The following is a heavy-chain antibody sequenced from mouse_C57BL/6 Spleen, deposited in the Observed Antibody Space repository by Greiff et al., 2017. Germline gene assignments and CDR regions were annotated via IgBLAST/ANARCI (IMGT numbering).Heavy chain of an antibody. V-gene: IGHV1-52*01. J-gene: IGHJ1*03. CDR3: ARIGYDYDRNWYFDV. Sequence: QVQLQQPGAELVRPGSSVKLSCKASGYTFTSYWMHWVKQRPIQGLEWIGNIDPSDSETHYNQKFKDKATLTVDKSSSTAYMQLSSLTSEYSAVYYCARIGYDYDRNWYFDVWGTGTTVTVSS. CDR2: IDPSDSET. D-gene: IGHD2-4*01. CDR1: GYTFTSYW.